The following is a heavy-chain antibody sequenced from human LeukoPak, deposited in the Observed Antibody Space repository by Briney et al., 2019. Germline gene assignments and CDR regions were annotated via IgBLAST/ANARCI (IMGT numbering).Heavy chain of an antibody. V-gene: IGHV3-23*01. Sequence: GGSLLLSWSCSGFTCSLDRMRWLRQAPGKGLEWVALINYSGSNAYYADSVRGRFTISRDSSKSMLYLQMDSLRAEDTAIYYFPRDILKATWSPVTMVSV. J-gene: IGHJ3*01. CDR1: GFTCSLDR. D-gene: IGHD1-26*01. CDR3: PRDILKAT. CDR2: INYSGSNA.